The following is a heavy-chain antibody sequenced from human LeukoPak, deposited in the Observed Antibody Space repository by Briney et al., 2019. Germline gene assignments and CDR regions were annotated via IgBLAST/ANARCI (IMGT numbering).Heavy chain of an antibody. J-gene: IGHJ4*02. CDR3: ARVLGGCSSTSCYYFDY. D-gene: IGHD2-2*01. Sequence: ASVKVSCKASGYTFTSYYMHWVRQAPGQGLEWMGIINPSGGSTSYAQKFQGRVTMTRNTSISTAYMELSSLRSEDTAVYYCARVLGGCSSTSCYYFDYWGQGTLVTVSS. CDR1: GYTFTSYY. V-gene: IGHV1-46*01. CDR2: INPSGGST.